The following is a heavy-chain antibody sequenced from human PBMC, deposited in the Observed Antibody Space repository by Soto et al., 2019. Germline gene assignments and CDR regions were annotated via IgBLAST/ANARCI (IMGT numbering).Heavy chain of an antibody. D-gene: IGHD6-19*01. J-gene: IGHJ4*02. CDR1: GGSFRAYF. Sequence: SETLSLTCAVYGGSFRAYFWGWIRQPPGKGLEWLGDISHSGSNNYNPSLKSRVTISIETSKNQFSLTLDSVTAADTAVYYCAGLHGVAVGFRGGYWGQGTRVTVSS. CDR3: AGLHGVAVGFRGGY. V-gene: IGHV4-34*01. CDR2: ISHSGSN.